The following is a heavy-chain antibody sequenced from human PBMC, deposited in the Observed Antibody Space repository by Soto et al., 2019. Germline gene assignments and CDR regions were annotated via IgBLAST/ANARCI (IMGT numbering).Heavy chain of an antibody. V-gene: IGHV3-48*01. CDR1: GFTFSSFN. Sequence: EVQLVESGGGLVQPGGSLRLSCAASGFTFSSFNMNWVRQAPGKGLEWVSVVTGGGGTIYYADSVKGRFTISRDNAKDSLYLQMNSLRAEDTAVYYCARRLGYCSGGSCPTDYWGQGTLVTVSS. J-gene: IGHJ4*02. CDR2: VTGGGGTI. D-gene: IGHD2-15*01. CDR3: ARRLGYCSGGSCPTDY.